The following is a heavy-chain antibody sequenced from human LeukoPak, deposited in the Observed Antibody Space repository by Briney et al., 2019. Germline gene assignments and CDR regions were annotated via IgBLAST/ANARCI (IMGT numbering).Heavy chain of an antibody. V-gene: IGHV3-73*01. CDR2: IRSKANSYAA. D-gene: IGHD5-24*01. CDR1: GFTFSGSA. CDR3: TRHEMATIGDAFDI. Sequence: PGGSLRLSCAASGFTFSGSAMHWVRQASGKGLEWVGRIRSKANSYAAAYAASVKGRFTISRDDSKNTAYLQMNSLKTEDTAVYYCTRHEMATIGDAFDIWGQGTMVTVSS. J-gene: IGHJ3*02.